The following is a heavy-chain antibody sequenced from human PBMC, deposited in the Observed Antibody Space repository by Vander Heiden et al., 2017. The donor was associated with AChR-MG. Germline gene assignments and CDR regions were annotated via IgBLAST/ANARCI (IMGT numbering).Heavy chain of an antibody. CDR1: GCTFTNYY. V-gene: IGHV1-46*03. CDR2: INPSLDST. J-gene: IGHJ4*02. D-gene: IGHD1-26*01. Sequence: QVQLVQSGAEVQKPGASLKVSCKTSGCTFTNYYMHLVRPAPGQGLEWVGTINPSLDSTHYAQKFQGRVRMTRDTSTKTVYMDMTSLRPEDTAVYFCARELTGSFYFDFWGQGSLVTVSS. CDR3: ARELTGSFYFDF.